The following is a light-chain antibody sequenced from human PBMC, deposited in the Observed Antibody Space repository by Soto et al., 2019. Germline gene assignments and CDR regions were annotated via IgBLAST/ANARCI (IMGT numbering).Light chain of an antibody. CDR2: DAS. J-gene: IGKJ5*01. V-gene: IGKV1-5*01. Sequence: DIQMTQTPSTLSASVGDRVTITCRASQTIRSLFAWYQQKPGKAPKALIYDASRLGSGVPSRFSGSGSGTEFTLTISSLQPDDFATYYCQQYQTYATFGQGTRLENK. CDR3: QQYQTYAT. CDR1: QTIRSL.